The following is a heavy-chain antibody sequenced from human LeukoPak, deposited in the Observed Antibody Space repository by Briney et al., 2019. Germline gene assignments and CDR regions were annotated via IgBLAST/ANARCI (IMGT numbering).Heavy chain of an antibody. Sequence: GGSLRLSCAASGFTFSSYWMSWVRQAPGKGLEWVANIKQDGSEKYYVDSVKGRFTISRDNAKNSLYLQMSSLRAEDTAVYYCAREEYYYDSSGYPKWGQGTLVTVSS. CDR2: IKQDGSEK. J-gene: IGHJ4*02. CDR3: AREEYYYDSSGYPK. D-gene: IGHD3-22*01. CDR1: GFTFSSYW. V-gene: IGHV3-7*03.